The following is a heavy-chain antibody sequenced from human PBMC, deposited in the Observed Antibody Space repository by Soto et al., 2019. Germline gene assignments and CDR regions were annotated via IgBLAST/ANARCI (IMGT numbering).Heavy chain of an antibody. CDR3: AADLHDFWSGYYTDYYYGMDV. CDR1: VFTFTSSA. D-gene: IGHD3-3*01. Sequence: QMQLVQSGPEVKKPGTSVKVSCKASVFTFTSSAVQWVRQARGQRLEWIGWIVVGSGNTNYAQKFQERVTITRDMSTSTAYMELSSLRSEDTAVYYCAADLHDFWSGYYTDYYYGMDVWGQGTTVTVSS. J-gene: IGHJ6*02. CDR2: IVVGSGNT. V-gene: IGHV1-58*01.